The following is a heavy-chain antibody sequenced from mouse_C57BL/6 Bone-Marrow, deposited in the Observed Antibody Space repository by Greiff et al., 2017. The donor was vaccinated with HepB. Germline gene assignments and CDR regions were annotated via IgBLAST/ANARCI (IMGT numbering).Heavy chain of an antibody. V-gene: IGHV1-81*01. J-gene: IGHJ3*01. CDR1: GYTFTSYG. Sequence: QVQLQQSGAELARPGASVKLSCKASGYTFTSYGISWVKQRPGQGLEWIGEIYPRSGNTYYNEKFKGKATLTADTSSSTAYMELRSLTSEDSAVYFCARYGYFWFAYWGQGTLVTVSA. CDR3: ARYGYFWFAY. D-gene: IGHD2-2*01. CDR2: IYPRSGNT.